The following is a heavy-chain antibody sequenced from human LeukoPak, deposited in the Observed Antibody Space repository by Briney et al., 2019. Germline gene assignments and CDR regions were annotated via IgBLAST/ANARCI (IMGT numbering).Heavy chain of an antibody. CDR2: ISSSGSTI. CDR3: ARLRQPQSGWFDP. Sequence: PGGSLRLSCVASGFTFSSYEMNWVRQAPGKGLEWVSYISSSGSTIYYADSVKGRFTISRDNAKNSLYLQMNSLRAEDTAVYYCARLRQPQSGWFDPWGQGTLVTVSS. CDR1: GFTFSSYE. D-gene: IGHD6-13*01. V-gene: IGHV3-48*03. J-gene: IGHJ5*02.